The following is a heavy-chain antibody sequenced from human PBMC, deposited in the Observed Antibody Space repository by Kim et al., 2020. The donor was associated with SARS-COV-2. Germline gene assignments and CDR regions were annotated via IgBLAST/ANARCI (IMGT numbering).Heavy chain of an antibody. CDR3: TRASRTYTSSF. V-gene: IGHV4-61*02. D-gene: IGHD6-13*01. CDR2: ISTSGNT. J-gene: IGHJ4*02. CDR1: SGSISSGNFY. Sequence: SETLSLTCTVSSGSISSGNFYWSWLRQPAGKGLEWIGRISTSGNTNYNPSLESRVTISMLTSKNQFSLRLNSVTAADTAVYYCTRASRTYTSSFWGQGTLVTVSS.